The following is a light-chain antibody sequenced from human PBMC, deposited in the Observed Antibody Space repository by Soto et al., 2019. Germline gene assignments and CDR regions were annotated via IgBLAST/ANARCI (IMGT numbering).Light chain of an antibody. CDR3: SSYTDNSTLV. CDR2: SSN. Sequence: QSVLTQPPSASGTPGQRVTISCSGSSSNIGSNTVNWYQQRPGTAPKLLIYSSNQRPSGVPDRFSGSQSGTSASLAISGLQSEDEADYYCSSYTDNSTLVFGTGTKLTVL. J-gene: IGLJ1*01. CDR1: SSNIGSNT. V-gene: IGLV1-44*01.